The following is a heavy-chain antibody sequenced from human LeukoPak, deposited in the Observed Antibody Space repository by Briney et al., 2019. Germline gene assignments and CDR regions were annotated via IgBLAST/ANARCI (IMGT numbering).Heavy chain of an antibody. V-gene: IGHV3-30*03. CDR1: GFTFSSYG. Sequence: GGSLRLSCAASGFTFSSYGMHWVRQAPGKGLEWVAVISYDGSNKYYADSVKGRFTISRDNAKNSLYLQMNSLRAEDTAVYYCARSVGSSWYLRVDYWGQGTLVTVSS. CDR2: ISYDGSNK. D-gene: IGHD6-13*01. CDR3: ARSVGSSWYLRVDY. J-gene: IGHJ4*02.